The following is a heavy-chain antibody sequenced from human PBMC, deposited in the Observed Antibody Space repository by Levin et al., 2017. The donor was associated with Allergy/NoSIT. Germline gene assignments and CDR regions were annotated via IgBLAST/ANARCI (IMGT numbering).Heavy chain of an antibody. Sequence: PPGGSLRLSCAASGFSFSRSAMHWVRQAAGKGLEWVTIISHDGINKYYADSVKGRFSISRDNSKNTLYLQMNSLRAEDTAVYYCARESAVVPAALRGKFADDWYFDLWGRGTLVTVSP. D-gene: IGHD2-2*01. CDR3: ARESAVVPAALRGKFADDWYFDL. V-gene: IGHV3-30-3*01. J-gene: IGHJ2*01. CDR2: ISHDGINK. CDR1: GFSFSRSA.